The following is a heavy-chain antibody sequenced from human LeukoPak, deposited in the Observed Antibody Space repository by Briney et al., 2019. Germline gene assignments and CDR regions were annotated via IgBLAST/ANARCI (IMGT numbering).Heavy chain of an antibody. CDR2: ISGSGDST. J-gene: IGHJ4*02. Sequence: GGSLRLSCAASGFTFSNYAMTWVRQVPGKGLEWVSGISGSGDSTYYADSVKGRFTISRDNAKNMLYLQMNSLRAEDTAVYYCVRDGLVATPLDYWGQGTLVTVSS. CDR1: GFTFSNYA. D-gene: IGHD2-15*01. V-gene: IGHV3-23*01. CDR3: VRDGLVATPLDY.